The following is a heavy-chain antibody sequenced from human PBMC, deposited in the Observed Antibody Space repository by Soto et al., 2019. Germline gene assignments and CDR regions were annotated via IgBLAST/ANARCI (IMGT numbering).Heavy chain of an antibody. CDR3: ARVVGVNRRFDY. CDR1: DYTFTSFW. J-gene: IGHJ4*02. V-gene: IGHV5-51*01. CDR2: IFPGDYDT. D-gene: IGHD1-26*01. Sequence: PGESLKISCQTSDYTFTSFWIGWVRQMPGKGLEWMAIIFPGDYDTRYSPSFEGQVSISVDTSTNTAYLQWNSLRASDSAMYYCARVVGVNRRFDYWGQGTPVTVSS.